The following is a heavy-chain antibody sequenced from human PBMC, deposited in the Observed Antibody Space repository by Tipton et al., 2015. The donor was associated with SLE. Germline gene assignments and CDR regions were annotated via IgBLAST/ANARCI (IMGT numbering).Heavy chain of an antibody. CDR2: IRYDGSNK. CDR3: ARGGMKSYSTLFDY. D-gene: IGHD4-11*01. V-gene: IGHV3-30*04. J-gene: IGHJ4*02. Sequence: SLRLSCAASGFTFSSYAMHWVRQAPGKGLEWVAFIRYDGSNKYYADSVKGRFTISRDNAKNSLYLQMNSLRAEDTAVYYCARGGMKSYSTLFDYWGQGTLVTVSS. CDR1: GFTFSSYA.